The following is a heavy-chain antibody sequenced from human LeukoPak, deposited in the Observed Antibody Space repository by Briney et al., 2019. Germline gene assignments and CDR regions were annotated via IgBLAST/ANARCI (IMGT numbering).Heavy chain of an antibody. D-gene: IGHD3-3*01. J-gene: IGHJ5*02. Sequence: SETLSLTCAVYGGSFSGYYWSWIRQPPGKGLEWIGSIYYSGSTYYNPSLKSRVTISVDTSKNQFSLKLSSVTAADTAVYYCARAGLRFLDYGWFDPWGQGTLVTVSS. CDR2: IYYSGST. V-gene: IGHV4-34*01. CDR1: GGSFSGYY. CDR3: ARAGLRFLDYGWFDP.